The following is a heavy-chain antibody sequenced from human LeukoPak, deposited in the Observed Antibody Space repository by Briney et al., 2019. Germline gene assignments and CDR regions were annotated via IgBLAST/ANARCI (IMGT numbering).Heavy chain of an antibody. J-gene: IGHJ5*02. CDR3: ARSPSRQNWIASLYKWFDP. V-gene: IGHV4-34*01. D-gene: IGHD2-2*03. CDR1: GPSFSGYF. CDR2: INHRGDT. Sequence: SETLSLTCAVHGPSFSGYFWSWIRQPPGKGLEWIGEINHRGDTNYNPSLKSRVTISLDTSNNQFSVRLTSVTAADTAVYYCARSPSRQNWIASLYKWFDPWGQGTLVTVAS.